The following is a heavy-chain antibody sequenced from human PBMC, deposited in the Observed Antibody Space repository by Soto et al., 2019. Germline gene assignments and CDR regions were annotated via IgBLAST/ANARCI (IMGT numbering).Heavy chain of an antibody. Sequence: GGSLRLSCAASGFTFSSYAMHWVRQAPGKGLEWVAVISYDGSNKYYADSVKGRFTISRDNSKNTLYLQMNSLRAEDTAVYYCARHDRFRGSGIHDYWGQGNLVTVSS. CDR2: ISYDGSNK. D-gene: IGHD3-10*01. V-gene: IGHV3-30-3*01. CDR1: GFTFSSYA. J-gene: IGHJ4*02. CDR3: ARHDRFRGSGIHDY.